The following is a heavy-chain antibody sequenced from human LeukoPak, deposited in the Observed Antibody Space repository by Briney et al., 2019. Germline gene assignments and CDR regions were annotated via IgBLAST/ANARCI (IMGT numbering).Heavy chain of an antibody. V-gene: IGHV3-21*04. CDR2: ISRSSSNI. D-gene: IGHD3-10*01. Sequence: GGSLRLSCAASGFTFSSYSMNWVRQAPGKGLEWVSSISRSSSNIYYADSVKGRFTISRDNSKNTLYLQMNSLRAEDTAVYYCAKDTAYYGSGSYYRPPFDYWGQGTLVTVSS. CDR3: AKDTAYYGSGSYYRPPFDY. CDR1: GFTFSSYS. J-gene: IGHJ4*02.